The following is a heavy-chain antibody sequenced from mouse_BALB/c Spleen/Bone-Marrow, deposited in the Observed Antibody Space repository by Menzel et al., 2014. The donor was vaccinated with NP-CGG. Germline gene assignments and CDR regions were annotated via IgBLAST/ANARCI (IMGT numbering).Heavy chain of an antibody. Sequence: EVNVVESGGGLVKPGGSLKLSCAASGFTFSGYAMSWVRQTPEKRLEWAASISSGGTTYYPDSVKGRFTISRDNARNILYLQMSSLRSEDTPMYYCAGITTVDYWGQGTSVTVSS. J-gene: IGHJ4*01. CDR1: GFTFSGYA. CDR3: AGITTVDY. CDR2: ISSGGTT. D-gene: IGHD1-1*01. V-gene: IGHV5-6-5*01.